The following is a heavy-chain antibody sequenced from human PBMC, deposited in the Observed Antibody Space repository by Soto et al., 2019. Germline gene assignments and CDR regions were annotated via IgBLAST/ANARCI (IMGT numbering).Heavy chain of an antibody. D-gene: IGHD1-1*01. V-gene: IGHV1-24*01. CDR3: AKDRSDIPTYGVDV. J-gene: IGHJ6*02. CDR1: GYTLTELS. Sequence: VASVKVSCKVSGYTLTELSMHWVRQAPGKGLEWKGGFDPEDGETIYAQKFQGRVTMTEDTSTDTAYMELSSLRSEDTAVYHCAKDRSDIPTYGVDVWGQGTTVTVSS. CDR2: FDPEDGET.